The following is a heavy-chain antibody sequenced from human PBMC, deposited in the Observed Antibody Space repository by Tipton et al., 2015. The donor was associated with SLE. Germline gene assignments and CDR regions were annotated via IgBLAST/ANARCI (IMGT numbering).Heavy chain of an antibody. CDR2: LYYSGST. V-gene: IGHV4-39*01. D-gene: IGHD2-15*01. Sequence: TLSLTCTVSGGSISSFYWSWISQPPGKGLEWIGSLYYSGSTYYNPSLQSRVTISVDTSKDQFSLILSSVTAADTAVYYCASAGYSSYFDYWGQGTLVTVSS. CDR1: GGSISSFY. CDR3: ASAGYSSYFDY. J-gene: IGHJ4*01.